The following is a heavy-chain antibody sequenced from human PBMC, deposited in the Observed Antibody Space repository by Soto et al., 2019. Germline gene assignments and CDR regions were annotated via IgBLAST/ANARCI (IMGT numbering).Heavy chain of an antibody. J-gene: IGHJ5*02. V-gene: IGHV3-30*18. CDR3: VKGSDVARQELDR. D-gene: IGHD2-15*01. CDR2: ISSDGGDK. CDR1: GFTFSNFG. Sequence: QVQLVESGGGVVQPGRSPRLSCAASGFTFSNFGMHWVRQAPGKGLEWVAAISSDGGDKYYSHSVKDRFTVSRDNSRNTLFLQMHSLRVEDTAVYYCVKGSDVARQELDRWGQGILVTVSS.